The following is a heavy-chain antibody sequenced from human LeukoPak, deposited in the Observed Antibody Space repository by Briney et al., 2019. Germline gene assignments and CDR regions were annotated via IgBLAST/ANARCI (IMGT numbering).Heavy chain of an antibody. D-gene: IGHD2-2*01. CDR3: AKDISVGIVAEPVAMVSPLDV. CDR1: GFTFDDYD. CDR2: ITWNSHSI. Sequence: SLRLSCAASGFTFDDYDMHWVRPAPGKGLEWVSGITWNSHSIAYADSVKGRFTISKDNAKNSLYLQMNSLRAEDTALYYCAKDISVGIVAEPVAMVSPLDVWGQGTMVTVS. J-gene: IGHJ3*01. V-gene: IGHV3-9*01.